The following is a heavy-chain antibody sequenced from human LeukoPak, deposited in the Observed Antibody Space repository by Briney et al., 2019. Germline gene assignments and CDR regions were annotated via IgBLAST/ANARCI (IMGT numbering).Heavy chain of an antibody. V-gene: IGHV3-53*01. J-gene: IGHJ5*02. CDR2: IYSGGST. CDR3: ARELRNYDFWSGYFGWFDP. D-gene: IGHD3-3*01. CDR1: GFTVSSNY. Sequence: GGSLRLSCAASGFTVSSNYMSWVRQAPGKGLEWVSVIYSGGSTYYADSVKGRFTISRDNSKNTLYLQMNSLRAEDTAVYYCARELRNYDFWSGYFGWFDPWGQGTLVTVSS.